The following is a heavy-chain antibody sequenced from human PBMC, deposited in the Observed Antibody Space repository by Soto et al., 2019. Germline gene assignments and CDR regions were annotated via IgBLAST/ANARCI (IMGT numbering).Heavy chain of an antibody. CDR3: ASRYGDHDY. D-gene: IGHD4-17*01. V-gene: IGHV4-30-2*01. J-gene: IGHJ4*02. CDR1: GGSISSTDYS. CDR2: IYHSGTT. Sequence: PSETLSLTCAVSGGSISSTDYSWGWNRQPPGKGLEWIGNIYHSGTTYCNPSLKSRVTVSVDRSKSQFSLRLSSVTAADTAVYYCASRYGDHDYWGQGILVTV.